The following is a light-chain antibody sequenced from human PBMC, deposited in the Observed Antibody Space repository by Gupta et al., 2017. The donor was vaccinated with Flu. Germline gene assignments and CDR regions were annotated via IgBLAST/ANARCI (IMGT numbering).Light chain of an antibody. J-gene: IGLJ2*01. CDR1: SSDVGGYNY. V-gene: IGLV2-14*03. CDR2: DVS. CDR3: SSYTSSNTLVV. Sequence: AISCTGTSSDVGGYNYVSWYQHHPGKAPKLMIYDVSKRPSGVSNRFSGSKSGNTASLTISGLQAEDEADYYCSSYTSSNTLVVFAGGTKLTVL.